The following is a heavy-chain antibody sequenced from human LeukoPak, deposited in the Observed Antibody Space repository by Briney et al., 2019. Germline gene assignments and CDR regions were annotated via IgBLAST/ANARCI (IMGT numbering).Heavy chain of an antibody. CDR2: IGAYNGNT. CDR3: ARGIPAALGLAYYYYYMDV. Sequence: ASVKVSCKASGYTFTSYGISWVRQAPGQGLEWMGWIGAYNGNTNYAQKLQGRVTMTTDTSTSTAYMELRSLRSDDTAVYYCARGIPAALGLAYYYYYMDVWGKGTTVTVSS. CDR1: GYTFTSYG. V-gene: IGHV1-18*01. D-gene: IGHD2-2*01. J-gene: IGHJ6*03.